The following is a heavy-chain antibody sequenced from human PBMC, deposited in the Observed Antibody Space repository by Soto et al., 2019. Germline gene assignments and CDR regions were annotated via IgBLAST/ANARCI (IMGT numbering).Heavy chain of an antibody. Sequence: PSETLSLTCTVSGGSISSGDYYWSWLRQPPGKGLEWIGYIYYSGSTNYNPSLKSRVTISVDTSKNQFSLKLSSVTAADTAVYYCARLEMATIRAFDFWGQGTMVTVSS. CDR2: IYYSGST. D-gene: IGHD5-12*01. CDR3: ARLEMATIRAFDF. J-gene: IGHJ3*01. CDR1: GGSISSGDYY. V-gene: IGHV4-61*08.